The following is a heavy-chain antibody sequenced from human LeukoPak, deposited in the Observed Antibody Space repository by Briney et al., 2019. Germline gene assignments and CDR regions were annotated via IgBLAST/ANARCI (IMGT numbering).Heavy chain of an antibody. CDR1: GGSISSGGYY. Sequence: PSETLSLTCTVSGGSISSGGYYWSWIRQHPGKGLEWIGYIYYSGSTYYSPSLKSRVTISVDTSKNQFSLKLSSVTAADTAVYYCARIWYCSSTSCYTWGLGWFDPWGQGTLVTVSS. J-gene: IGHJ5*02. V-gene: IGHV4-31*03. D-gene: IGHD2-2*02. CDR3: ARIWYCSSTSCYTWGLGWFDP. CDR2: IYYSGST.